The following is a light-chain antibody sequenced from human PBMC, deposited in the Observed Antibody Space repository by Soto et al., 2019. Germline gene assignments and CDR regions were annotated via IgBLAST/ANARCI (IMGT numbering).Light chain of an antibody. CDR2: LKNDGSH. CDR1: SGHSTYA. CDR3: QTWVTGPPWV. V-gene: IGLV4-69*01. J-gene: IGLJ3*02. Sequence: QSVLTQSPSASASLGASVKLTCTLSSGHSTYAIAWHQQQPEKGPRYLMKLKNDGSHTKGDGIPDRFSGSSSGAERYLTISSLQSEDEADYYCQTWVTGPPWVFGGGTKLTVL.